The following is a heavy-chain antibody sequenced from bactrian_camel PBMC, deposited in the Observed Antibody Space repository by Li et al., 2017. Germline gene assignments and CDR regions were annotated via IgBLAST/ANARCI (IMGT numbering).Heavy chain of an antibody. D-gene: IGHD6*01. CDR2: IQSDGTT. CDR3: AAEPKYGAGFFIIMGPSDNAA. J-gene: IGHJ6*01. CDR1: GYPYNSYC. Sequence: HVQLVESGGGSVQPGESLTLSCVTSGYPYNSYCMAWFRQVPGKEREGVAVIQSDGTTRYADSVRGRFTISKDNAKSFMSLQMDSLEPEDTAMYHCAAEPKYGAGFFIIMGPSDNAAWGQGTQVTVS. V-gene: IGHV3S1*01.